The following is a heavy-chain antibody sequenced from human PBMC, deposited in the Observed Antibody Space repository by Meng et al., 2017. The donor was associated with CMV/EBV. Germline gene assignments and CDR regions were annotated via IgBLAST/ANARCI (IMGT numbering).Heavy chain of an antibody. Sequence: QVDLQEWGAGLLKPSETLSLTCAGYGGSFSGYYWSWIRQPPGKGLEWIGEINHSGSTNYNPSLKSRVTISVDTSKNQFSLKLSSVTAADTAVYYCARGGGGEWELLHYFDYWGQGTLVTVSS. CDR2: INHSGST. D-gene: IGHD1-26*01. CDR1: GGSFSGYY. J-gene: IGHJ4*02. V-gene: IGHV4-34*01. CDR3: ARGGGGEWELLHYFDY.